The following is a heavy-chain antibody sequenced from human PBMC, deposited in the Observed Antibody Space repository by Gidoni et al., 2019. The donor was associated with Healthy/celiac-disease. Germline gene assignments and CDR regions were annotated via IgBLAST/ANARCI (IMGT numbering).Heavy chain of an antibody. D-gene: IGHD3-3*01. CDR1: GFPFSRYS. CDR3: ARSLYYDFWSGYSSPSMDV. J-gene: IGHJ6*02. Sequence: EVQLVESGGGLVKPGGSLRLSCAASGFPFSRYSMNWVRQAPGKGLEWVSSSSSSSSYIYYADSGKGRFTISRDNAKNSLYLQMNSLRAEDTAVYYCARSLYYDFWSGYSSPSMDVWGQGTTVTVSS. CDR2: SSSSSSYI. V-gene: IGHV3-21*01.